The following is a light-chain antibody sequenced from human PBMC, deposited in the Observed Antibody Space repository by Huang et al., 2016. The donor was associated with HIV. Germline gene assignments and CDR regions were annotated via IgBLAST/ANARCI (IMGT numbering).Light chain of an antibody. CDR1: QSFSSN. CDR2: GAS. Sequence: EIVMTQSPATLSVSPGERATLSCRASQSFSSNLAWYHQKPGQAPRLLIYGASTRATGIPARFSGSGSGTEFTLTISSLQSEDFAVYYCQQYNNWPQTFGQGTKVEIK. J-gene: IGKJ1*01. CDR3: QQYNNWPQT. V-gene: IGKV3-15*01.